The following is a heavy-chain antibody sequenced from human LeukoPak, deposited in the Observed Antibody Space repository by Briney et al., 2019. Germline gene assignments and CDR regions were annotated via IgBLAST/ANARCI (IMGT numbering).Heavy chain of an antibody. D-gene: IGHD6-19*01. CDR1: GGSISSSSYY. J-gene: IGHJ4*02. Sequence: SETLSLTCTVSGGSISSSSYYWGWIRQPPGKGLERIGSIYYSGSTYYNPSLKSRVTISVDTSKNQFSLKLSSVTAADTAVYYCARLANRGQWLMSFDFDYWGQGTLVTVSS. CDR2: IYYSGST. CDR3: ARLANRGQWLMSFDFDY. V-gene: IGHV4-39*01.